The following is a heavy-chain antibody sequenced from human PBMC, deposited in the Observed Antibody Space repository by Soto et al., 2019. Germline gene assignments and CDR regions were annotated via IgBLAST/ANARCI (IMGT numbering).Heavy chain of an antibody. CDR1: GYTFDRYG. CDR2: ISTYNGIT. Sequence: ASVKVSCKASGYTFDRYGISWVRQAPGQGLEWMGWISTYNGITNYAQKLKGRVTMTTDTFTSTAYMELRSLTSDDTAVYYCAREGYCSSGSCALYSHEYFGMDVWG. CDR3: AREGYCSSGSCALYSHEYFGMDV. D-gene: IGHD2-15*01. V-gene: IGHV1-18*01. J-gene: IGHJ6*02.